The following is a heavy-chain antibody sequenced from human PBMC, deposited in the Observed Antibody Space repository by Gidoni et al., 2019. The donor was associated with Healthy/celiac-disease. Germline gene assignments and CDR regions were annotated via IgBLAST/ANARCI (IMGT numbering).Heavy chain of an antibody. CDR1: GFTFSSYG. J-gene: IGHJ4*02. CDR3: ATIVATNRFDY. CDR2: IWYDGSNK. Sequence: QVQLVASGGGVVQPGRSLRLSCAASGFTFSSYGMHWVRQAPGKGLEWVAVIWYDGSNKYYADSVKGRFTISRVNSKNTLYLQMNSLRAEDTAVYYCATIVATNRFDYWGQGTLVTVSS. D-gene: IGHD5-12*01. V-gene: IGHV3-33*01.